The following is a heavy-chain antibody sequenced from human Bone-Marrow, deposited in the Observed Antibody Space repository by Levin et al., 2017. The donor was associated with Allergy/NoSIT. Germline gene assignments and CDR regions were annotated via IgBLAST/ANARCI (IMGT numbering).Heavy chain of an antibody. CDR2: IYWHDDK. J-gene: IGHJ5*02. D-gene: IGHD2-15*01. V-gene: IGHV2-5*01. CDR3: VHRSTHCLEGSGQNWFDP. CDR1: GFSLSTSGEG. Sequence: SGPTLVKPTQTLTLTCTFSGFSLSTSGEGVGWIRQPPGKALEWLALIYWHDDKRFRPSLTSRLAITKDTSKNQVALRMTNMDPVDTATKYCVHRSTHCLEGSGQNWFDPWVPGILVTVSS.